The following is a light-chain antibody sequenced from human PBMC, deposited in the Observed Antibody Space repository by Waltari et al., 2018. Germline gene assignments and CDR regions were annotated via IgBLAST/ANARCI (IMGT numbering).Light chain of an antibody. CDR1: FSDIGRPNF. J-gene: IGLJ1*01. V-gene: IGLV2-8*01. Sequence: QPALTQRPSAAGSPGQSVTISCTGTFSDIGRPNFISWYQQRPCKAPKLIIYEVNKRPSGVPDRFSGSKSGNTASLAVSGLQAEDEADYYCSSDAGSDYPYVFGTGTKVTVL. CDR3: SSDAGSDYPYV. CDR2: EVN.